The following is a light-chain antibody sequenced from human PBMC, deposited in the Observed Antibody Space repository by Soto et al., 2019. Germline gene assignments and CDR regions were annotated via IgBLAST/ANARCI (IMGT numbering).Light chain of an antibody. CDR2: GAS. V-gene: IGKV3-20*01. J-gene: IGKJ1*01. Sequence: EIVMTQSPATLSVSPWERATLSCRASQSVSSSYLAWYQQKPGQAPGLLIYGASSRATGIPDRFSGSGSGTDFTLTISRLEPEDFAVYYCQQYGSSRWTFGQGTKVDIK. CDR3: QQYGSSRWT. CDR1: QSVSSSY.